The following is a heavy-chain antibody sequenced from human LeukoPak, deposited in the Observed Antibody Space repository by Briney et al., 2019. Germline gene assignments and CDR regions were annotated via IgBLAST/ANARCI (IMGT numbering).Heavy chain of an antibody. Sequence: ASVKVSCKASGYTFTGYYMHWVRQAPGQGLEWMGWIIPNSGGTNYAQKFQGWVTMTRDTSISTAYMELSSLRSDDTAVYYCARAIVRAFDIWGQGTMVTVSS. D-gene: IGHD1-26*01. CDR3: ARAIVRAFDI. J-gene: IGHJ3*02. V-gene: IGHV1-2*04. CDR2: IIPNSGGT. CDR1: GYTFTGYY.